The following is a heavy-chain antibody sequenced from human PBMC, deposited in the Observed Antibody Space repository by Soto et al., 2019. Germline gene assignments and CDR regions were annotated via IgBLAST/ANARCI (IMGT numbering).Heavy chain of an antibody. CDR2: IIPIFGTA. Sequence: GASVKVSCKASGGTFSSYAISWVRQAPGQGLEWMGGIIPIFGTANYAQKFQGRVTITADESTSTAYMELSSLRSEDTAVYYCARDLGAYPQLWPPPQFDPWGQGTLVTVSS. D-gene: IGHD5-18*01. CDR3: ARDLGAYPQLWPPPQFDP. V-gene: IGHV1-69*13. CDR1: GGTFSSYA. J-gene: IGHJ5*02.